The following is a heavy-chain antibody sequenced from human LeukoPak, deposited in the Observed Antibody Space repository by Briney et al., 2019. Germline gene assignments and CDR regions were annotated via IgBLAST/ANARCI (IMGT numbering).Heavy chain of an antibody. J-gene: IGHJ6*03. CDR1: GFTFNTYA. CDR3: ARSSNPAQYVWAGFYSYMDV. V-gene: IGHV3-30*04. D-gene: IGHD3-16*01. Sequence: GGSLRLSCAASGFTFNTYAMNWVRQAPGKGLEWVALISFAGGQTYYAASVKGRFSISRDNSKTSLHLEMDNLRPEDTAVYYCARSSNPAQYVWAGFYSYMDVWGEGTTVSVSS. CDR2: ISFAGGQT.